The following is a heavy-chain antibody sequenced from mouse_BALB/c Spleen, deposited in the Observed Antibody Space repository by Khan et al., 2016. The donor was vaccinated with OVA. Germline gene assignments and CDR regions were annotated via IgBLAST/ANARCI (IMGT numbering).Heavy chain of an antibody. CDR2: IWSDGHT. CDR1: GFSLTSYG. D-gene: IGHD2-1*01. CDR3: ARQGDDGNYGPYFDV. J-gene: IGHJ1*01. V-gene: IGHV2-6-1*01. Sequence: VQLQESGPGLVAPSQSLSITCTISGFSLTSYGVHWVRQPPGKGLEWLVVIWSDGHTTYNSALKSRLSISKDNSKSQVFLKMNSLQTDDTAMYDCARQGDDGNYGPYFDVWGAGTTVTVSS.